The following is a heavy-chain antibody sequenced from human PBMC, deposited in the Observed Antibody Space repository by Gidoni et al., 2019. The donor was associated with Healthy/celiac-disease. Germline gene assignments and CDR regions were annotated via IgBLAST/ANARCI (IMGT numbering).Heavy chain of an antibody. Sequence: QVQLVESGGGVVQPGRSLRLSCAASGFTFSSYGMHWVRQAPGKGLEWVAVISYDGSNKYYADSVKGRFTISRYNSKNTLYLQMNSLRAEDTAVYYCAKGPDAFDIWGQGTMVTVSS. CDR2: ISYDGSNK. CDR1: GFTFSSYG. J-gene: IGHJ3*02. CDR3: AKGPDAFDI. V-gene: IGHV3-30*18.